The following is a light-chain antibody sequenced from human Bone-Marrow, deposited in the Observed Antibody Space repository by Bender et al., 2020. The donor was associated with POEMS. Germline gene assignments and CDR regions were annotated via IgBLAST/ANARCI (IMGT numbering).Light chain of an antibody. V-gene: IGLV3-21*02. Sequence: SYVVTQPPSLSVAPGQTARLTCGGNNIASKSVHWYHQKPGQAPVMVVYDDDDRPSGMSERISGSNSGNTATLTITTVEAGDEADYFCQVWDSTTDHVIFGGGTKLTVL. CDR2: DDD. CDR1: NIASKS. CDR3: QVWDSTTDHVI. J-gene: IGLJ2*01.